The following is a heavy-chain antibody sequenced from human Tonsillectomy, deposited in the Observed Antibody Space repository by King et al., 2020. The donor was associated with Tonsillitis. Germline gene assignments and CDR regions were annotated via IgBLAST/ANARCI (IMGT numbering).Heavy chain of an antibody. Sequence: VQLVESGGGVVQPGRSLRLSCAASGFTFSSYAVHWVRQAPGKGLEWVAVISYDGNNKYYADSVKGRFTMSKDNSTNTLYLQMNSLRADDTAVYYCARERLQQSTYGMDVWGQGTTVTVSS. CDR2: ISYDGNNK. D-gene: IGHD6-13*01. J-gene: IGHJ6*02. CDR1: GFTFSSYA. CDR3: ARERLQQSTYGMDV. V-gene: IGHV3-30*04.